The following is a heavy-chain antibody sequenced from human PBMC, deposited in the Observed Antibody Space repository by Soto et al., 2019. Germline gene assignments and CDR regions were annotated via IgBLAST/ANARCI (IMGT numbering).Heavy chain of an antibody. CDR2: ISGGGSST. Sequence: EVQLLESGGELVQPGGSLRLSCAASGFTFSSYAMSWVRQAPGKGLEWVSSISGGGSSTDYADSVRGRFTASRDNSKSTLHLQMNSLRAEDTAFYYCAKDVGQVVSVLDHWGLGTLVTVSS. J-gene: IGHJ4*02. CDR1: GFTFSSYA. D-gene: IGHD2-15*01. CDR3: AKDVGQVVSVLDH. V-gene: IGHV3-23*01.